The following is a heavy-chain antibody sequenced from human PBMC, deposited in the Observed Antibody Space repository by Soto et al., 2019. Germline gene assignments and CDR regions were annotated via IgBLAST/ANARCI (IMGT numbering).Heavy chain of an antibody. CDR3: AKEREVRGVIKTGGAEYFQH. Sequence: GGSLRLSCAASGFTFSSYAMSWVRQAPGKGLEWVSAISGSGGSTYYADSVKGRFTISRDNSKNTLYLQMNSLRAEDTAVYYCAKEREVRGVIKTGGAEYFQHWGQGTLVTVSS. J-gene: IGHJ1*01. CDR1: GFTFSSYA. D-gene: IGHD3-10*01. CDR2: ISGSGGST. V-gene: IGHV3-23*01.